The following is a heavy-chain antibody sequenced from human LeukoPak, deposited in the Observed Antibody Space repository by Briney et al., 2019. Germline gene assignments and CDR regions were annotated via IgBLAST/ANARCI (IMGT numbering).Heavy chain of an antibody. J-gene: IGHJ6*02. CDR3: ARVRRYYGSGSCCYGMDV. Sequence: SETLSLTCTVSGGSISSYYWSWIRQPPGKGLEWLGYIYYSGSTNYNPSLKSRVTISVDTSKNQFSLKLSSVTAADTAVYYCARVRRYYGSGSCCYGMDVWGQGTTVTVSS. CDR1: GGSISSYY. D-gene: IGHD3-10*01. CDR2: IYYSGST. V-gene: IGHV4-59*01.